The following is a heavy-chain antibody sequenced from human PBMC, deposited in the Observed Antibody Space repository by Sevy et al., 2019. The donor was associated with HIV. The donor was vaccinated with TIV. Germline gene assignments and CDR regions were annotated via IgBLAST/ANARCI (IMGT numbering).Heavy chain of an antibody. CDR3: ARGPDYYDSSGYYYQ. Sequence: GGSLRLSCAASGFPFSSYNMNWVRQAPGKGLEWVSSINSFSTYIYYADSVKGRFTISRDNAKNSLYLQMNSLRAEDTAVYYCARGPDYYDSSGYYYQWGQGTLVTVSS. J-gene: IGHJ4*02. V-gene: IGHV3-21*01. D-gene: IGHD3-22*01. CDR2: INSFSTYI. CDR1: GFPFSSYN.